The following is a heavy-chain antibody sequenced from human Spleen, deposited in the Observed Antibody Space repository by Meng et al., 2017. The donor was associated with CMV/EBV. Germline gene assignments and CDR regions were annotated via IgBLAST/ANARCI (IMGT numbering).Heavy chain of an antibody. V-gene: IGHV3-7*01. CDR3: ERDYTKHGMDV. J-gene: IGHJ6*02. Sequence: GESLKISCAASGFTFSSYWMSWVRQAPGKGLEWVANIKQDGSEKYYVDSVKGRFTISRDNAKNSLYLQMNSLRAEDTAVYYCERDYTKHGMDVWGQGTTVTVSS. CDR1: GFTFSSYW. CDR2: IKQDGSEK. D-gene: IGHD2-2*02.